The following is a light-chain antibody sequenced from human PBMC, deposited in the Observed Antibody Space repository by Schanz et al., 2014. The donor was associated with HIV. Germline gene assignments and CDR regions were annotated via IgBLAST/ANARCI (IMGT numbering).Light chain of an antibody. CDR2: DVT. CDR1: SGDVGRYDY. J-gene: IGLJ2*01. V-gene: IGLV2-14*03. Sequence: QSALTQPASVSGSLGQSITISCTGTSGDVGRYDYVSWYQQHPGQAPKLLIYDVTYRPSGISNRFSGSKSGYTASLTISGLQAEDEADYYCSSYALSKNWEVIFGGGTKLTVL. CDR3: SSYALSKNWEVI.